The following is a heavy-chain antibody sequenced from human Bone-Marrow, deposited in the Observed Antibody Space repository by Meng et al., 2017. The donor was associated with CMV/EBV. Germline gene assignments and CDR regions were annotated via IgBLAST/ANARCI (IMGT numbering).Heavy chain of an antibody. Sequence: GGSLRLSCAASGFTFSSYEMNWVRQAPGKGLEWVSYISSSGSTIYYADSVKGRFTISRDNAKNSLYLQMNSLRAEDTAVYYCARDYRDFLHMTNSHTPFDYWGQGTLVTVSS. CDR1: GFTFSSYE. CDR3: ARDYRDFLHMTNSHTPFDY. V-gene: IGHV3-48*03. J-gene: IGHJ4*02. D-gene: IGHD3-16*02. CDR2: ISSSGSTI.